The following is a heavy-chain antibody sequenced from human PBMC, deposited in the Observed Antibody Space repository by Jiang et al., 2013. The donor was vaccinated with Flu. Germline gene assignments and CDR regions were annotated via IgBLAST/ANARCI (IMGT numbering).Heavy chain of an antibody. J-gene: IGHJ3*01. V-gene: IGHV2-5*02. CDR1: GFSLSTSGVG. CDR3: ARIHPAYGLYNPNAFDL. D-gene: IGHD4-17*01. Sequence: KPTQTLTLTCTFSGFSLSTSGVGVGWIRQPPGKALEWLALIYWDDDKRYSPSLKSRLTITKDTSKNQVVLTMTNMAPVDTATYYCARIHPAYGLYNPNAFDLWGQGTVVTVSS. CDR2: IYWDDDK.